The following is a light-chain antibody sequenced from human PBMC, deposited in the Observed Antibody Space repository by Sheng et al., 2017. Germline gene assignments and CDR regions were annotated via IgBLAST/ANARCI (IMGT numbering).Light chain of an antibody. CDR2: ET. J-gene: IGKJ4*01. CDR1: QSVGTY. V-gene: IGKV3D-15*01. CDR3: QQYSRWPVP. Sequence: EILLTQSPATLSLSPGERATLSCRASQSVGTYLAWYQQKPGQAPRLLFFETSRATGVPARFSGSGSGTEFTLTISSLQSEDFAVYYCQQYSRWPVPFGGGTKVEIK.